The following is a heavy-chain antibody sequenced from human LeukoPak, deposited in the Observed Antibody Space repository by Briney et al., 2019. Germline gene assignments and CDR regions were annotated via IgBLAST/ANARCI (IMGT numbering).Heavy chain of an antibody. Sequence: GSLRLSCAASGFTFSSYTFYWFRQAPGKGLEWVASVSVEGIGRYFPGSVEGRFAISRDDPKKSVFLQMSNLRPEDTAVYFCATVTKVDFNYWGQGTLVTVSS. CDR2: VSVEGIGR. CDR3: ATVTKVDFNY. J-gene: IGHJ4*02. V-gene: IGHV3-30*09. CDR1: GFTFSSYT. D-gene: IGHD4-11*01.